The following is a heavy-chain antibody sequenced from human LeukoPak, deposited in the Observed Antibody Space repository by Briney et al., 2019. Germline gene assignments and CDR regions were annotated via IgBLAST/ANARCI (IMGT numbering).Heavy chain of an antibody. CDR2: IYPDDSDT. V-gene: IGHV5-51*01. Sequence: GESLQISCKGSGYSFATYSVASVRQMPGKGLEWMGIIYPDDSDTRYSPSFQDQVTMSADKSSSTAYLQWSGLKASDTAMYYCARLRGPSFTSSYYFDYWGQGTLVTVSS. CDR1: GYSFATYS. J-gene: IGHJ4*02. D-gene: IGHD2-2*01. CDR3: ARLRGPSFTSSYYFDY.